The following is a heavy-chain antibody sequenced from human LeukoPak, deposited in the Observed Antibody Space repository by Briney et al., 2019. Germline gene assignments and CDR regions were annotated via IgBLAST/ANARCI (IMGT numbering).Heavy chain of an antibody. J-gene: IGHJ4*02. V-gene: IGHV1-2*02. CDR3: ARGRFVVVPAASPGY. CDR2: INPNSGGT. CDR1: GYTFTSYA. D-gene: IGHD2-2*01. Sequence: GASVKVSCKASGYTFTSYAMNWVRQAPGQGLEWMGWINPNSGGTNYAQKFQGRVTMTRDTSISTAYMELSRLRSDDTAVYYCARGRFVVVPAASPGYWGQGTLVTVSS.